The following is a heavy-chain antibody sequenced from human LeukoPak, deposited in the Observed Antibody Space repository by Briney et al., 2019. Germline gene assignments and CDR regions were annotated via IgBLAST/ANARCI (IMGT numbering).Heavy chain of an antibody. CDR1: GGTFSSYA. Sequence: GASVKVSCKASGGTFSSYAISWVRQAPGQGLEWMGRIIPILGIANYAQKFQGRVTITADKSTSTAYMELGSLRSEDTAVYYCARAGSGSYPERSYWYFDLWGRGTLVTVSS. CDR2: IIPILGIA. D-gene: IGHD1-26*01. V-gene: IGHV1-69*04. J-gene: IGHJ2*01. CDR3: ARAGSGSYPERSYWYFDL.